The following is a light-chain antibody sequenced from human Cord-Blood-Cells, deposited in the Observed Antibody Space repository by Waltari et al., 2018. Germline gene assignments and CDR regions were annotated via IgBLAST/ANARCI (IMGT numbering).Light chain of an antibody. V-gene: IGLV3-1*01. J-gene: IGLJ1*01. CDR1: KLGEKY. CDR3: QAWDSSTGV. CDR2: QDS. Sequence: SYELTQPPSVSVSPGQTASIPCSGDKLGEKYACWYQQKPGQSPVLVIYQDSKRPSGIPERFSGSNSGNTATLTISGTQAMDEADYYCQAWDSSTGVFGTGTKVTVL.